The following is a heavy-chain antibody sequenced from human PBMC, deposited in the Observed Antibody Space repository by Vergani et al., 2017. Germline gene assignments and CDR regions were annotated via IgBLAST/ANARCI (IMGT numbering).Heavy chain of an antibody. CDR2: FDPEDGET. J-gene: IGHJ4*02. V-gene: IGHV1-69-2*01. D-gene: IGHD6-13*01. CDR1: GYTFTDYY. Sequence: VQLVQSGAEVKKPGATVKISCKVSGYTFTDYYMHWVQQAPGKGLEWMGGFDPEDGETIYAQKFQGRVTMTEDTSTDTAYMELSSLRSEDTAVYYCATVGPGGSSWYGGGFDYWGQGTLVTVSS. CDR3: ATVGPGGSSWYGGGFDY.